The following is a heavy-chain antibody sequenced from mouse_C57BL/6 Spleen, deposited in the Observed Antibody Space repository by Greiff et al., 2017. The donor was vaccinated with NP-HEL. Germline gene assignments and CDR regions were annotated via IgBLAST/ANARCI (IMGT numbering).Heavy chain of an antibody. CDR3: ARNDYGPNYYAMDY. CDR2: ISSGSSTI. Sequence: EVQGVESGGGLVKPGGSLKLSCAASGFTFSDYGMHWVRQAPEKGLEWVAYISSGSSTIYYADTVKGRFTISRDNAKNTLFLQMTSLRSEDTAMYYCARNDYGPNYYAMDYWGQGTSVTVSS. CDR1: GFTFSDYG. D-gene: IGHD2-4*01. V-gene: IGHV5-17*01. J-gene: IGHJ4*01.